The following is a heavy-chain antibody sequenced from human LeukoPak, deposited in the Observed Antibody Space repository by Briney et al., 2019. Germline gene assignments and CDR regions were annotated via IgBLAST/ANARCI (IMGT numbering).Heavy chain of an antibody. Sequence: PGGSLRLSCAASGFTFSSYPMHWVRQAPGKGLEWVGVVSSDGSKTDYADSVKGRFTISRDNSKNTVHLQMNSLRPEDAAVYYCAREGYESSGIWGYFEFWGQGTLVTVSS. J-gene: IGHJ4*02. V-gene: IGHV3-30*04. CDR3: AREGYESSGIWGYFEF. CDR1: GFTFSSYP. D-gene: IGHD3-16*01. CDR2: VSSDGSKT.